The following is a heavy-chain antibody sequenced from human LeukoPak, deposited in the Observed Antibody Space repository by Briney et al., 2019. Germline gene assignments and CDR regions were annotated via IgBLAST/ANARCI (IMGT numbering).Heavy chain of an antibody. V-gene: IGHV1-8*03. CDR2: MNPNSGNT. Sequence: ASVKVSCKASGYTFTSYGINWVRQATGQGLEWMGWMNPNSGNTGYAQKFQGRVTITRNTSISTAYMELSSLRSEDTAVYYCARDSSSGAGFDPWGQGTLVTVSS. D-gene: IGHD6-13*01. J-gene: IGHJ5*02. CDR1: GYTFTSYG. CDR3: ARDSSSGAGFDP.